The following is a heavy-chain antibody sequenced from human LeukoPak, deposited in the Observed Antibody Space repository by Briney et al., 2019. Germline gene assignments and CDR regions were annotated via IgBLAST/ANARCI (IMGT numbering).Heavy chain of an antibody. V-gene: IGHV3-9*01. CDR3: ARVPSGSYPHYYFDY. CDR1: GFTFDDYA. D-gene: IGHD1-26*01. J-gene: IGHJ4*02. CDR2: ISWNSGSI. Sequence: GRSLRLSCAASGFTFDDYAMHWVRQAPGKGLEWVSGISWNSGSIAYADSVKGRFTISRDNAKNSLYLQMNSLRSDDTAVYYCARVPSGSYPHYYFDYWGQGSLVTVSS.